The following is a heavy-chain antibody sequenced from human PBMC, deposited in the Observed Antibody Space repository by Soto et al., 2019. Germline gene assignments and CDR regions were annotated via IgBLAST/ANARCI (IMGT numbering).Heavy chain of an antibody. D-gene: IGHD5-12*01. CDR2: ISSTSDNI. CDR1: GFTFSTYR. CDR3: ARGPRVGDGYNFRLFFDF. J-gene: IGHJ4*02. Sequence: GGSLRLSCGASGFTFSTYRMNWVRQAPGKGLEWVSSISSTSDNIYYAGSLKGRFTISRDNSNSSLSLQISSLGAEDTAIYYCARGPRVGDGYNFRLFFDFWGQGTLVTVSS. V-gene: IGHV3-21*01.